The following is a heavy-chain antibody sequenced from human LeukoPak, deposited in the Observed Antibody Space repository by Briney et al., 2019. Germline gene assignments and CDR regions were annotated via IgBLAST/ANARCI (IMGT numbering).Heavy chain of an antibody. D-gene: IGHD1-7*01. CDR1: GFTFSSYA. CDR3: VKNRVVFNWNYAYYFDS. Sequence: GGSLRLSCAASGFTFSSYAMHWVRQAPGKGLEWVALISYDGSNKYYADSVKGRFTISRDNSKNTLYLQMNSLRAEDTAVYYCVKNRVVFNWNYAYYFDSWGQGTLVTVSS. V-gene: IGHV3-30*04. J-gene: IGHJ4*02. CDR2: ISYDGSNK.